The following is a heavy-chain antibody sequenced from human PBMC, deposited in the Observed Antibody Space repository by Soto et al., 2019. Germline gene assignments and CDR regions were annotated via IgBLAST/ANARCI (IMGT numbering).Heavy chain of an antibody. Sequence: QVQLQESGPGLVKPSGTLSLTCAVSSGSISSSNWWSWVRQPPGKGLEWIGEIYHSGSTNYNPSLKSRVTLSVDKSKNQFSLKLSSVTAADTAVYYCARVRYDFWSGYRRFDPWGQGTLVTVSS. CDR2: IYHSGST. CDR1: SGSISSSNW. J-gene: IGHJ5*02. V-gene: IGHV4-4*02. CDR3: ARVRYDFWSGYRRFDP. D-gene: IGHD3-3*01.